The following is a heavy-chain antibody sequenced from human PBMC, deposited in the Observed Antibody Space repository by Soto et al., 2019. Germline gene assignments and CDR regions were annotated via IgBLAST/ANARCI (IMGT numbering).Heavy chain of an antibody. J-gene: IGHJ6*02. V-gene: IGHV1-3*01. CDR3: AGALIYCSGGSCYFPYYYGMDV. D-gene: IGHD2-15*01. Sequence: QVQLVQSGAEVKKPGASVKVSCKASGYTFTSYAMHWVRQAPGQRLEWMGWINAGNGNTKYSQKFQGRVTITRDTSASTAYMELSSLRSEDTAVYYCAGALIYCSGGSCYFPYYYGMDVWGQGTTVTVSS. CDR2: INAGNGNT. CDR1: GYTFTSYA.